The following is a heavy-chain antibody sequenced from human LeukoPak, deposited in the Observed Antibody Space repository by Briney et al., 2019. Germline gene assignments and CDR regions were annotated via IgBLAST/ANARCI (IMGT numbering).Heavy chain of an antibody. CDR3: ARSPASEYCSGGSCYSVFDY. CDR1: GYTFTSYD. J-gene: IGHJ4*02. V-gene: IGHV1-8*01. Sequence: ASVKVSCKASGYTFTSYDINWVRQATGQGLEWMGWMNPNSGNTGYAQKCQGRATMTRNTSISTAYMELSSLRSEDTAVYYCARSPASEYCSGGSCYSVFDYWGQGTLVTVSS. CDR2: MNPNSGNT. D-gene: IGHD2-15*01.